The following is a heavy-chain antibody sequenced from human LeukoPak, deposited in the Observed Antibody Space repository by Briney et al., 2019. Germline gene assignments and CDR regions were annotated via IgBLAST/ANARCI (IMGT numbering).Heavy chain of an antibody. Sequence: ASVKVSCKASGYTFTSYYMHWVRQAPGQGLEWMGIINPSGGSTSYAQKFQGRVTMTRDMSTSTVYMELSSLRSEDTAVYYCARDADLRDYYDSSGPLDYWGQGTLVTVSS. CDR1: GYTFTSYY. D-gene: IGHD3-22*01. CDR3: ARDADLRDYYDSSGPLDY. V-gene: IGHV1-46*01. CDR2: INPSGGST. J-gene: IGHJ4*02.